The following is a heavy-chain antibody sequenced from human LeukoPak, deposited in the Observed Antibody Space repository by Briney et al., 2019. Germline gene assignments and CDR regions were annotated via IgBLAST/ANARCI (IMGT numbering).Heavy chain of an antibody. D-gene: IGHD3-3*01. V-gene: IGHV4-61*02. CDR1: GGSISSGSYY. CDR2: IYTSGST. Sequence: PSETLSLTCTVSGGSISSGSYYWSWIRQPAGKGLEWIGRIYTSGSTNYNPSLKSRVTISVDTSKNQFSLKLSSVTAADTAVYYCARGVPIITILGVGTPYYMDVWGKGTTVTVSS. J-gene: IGHJ6*03. CDR3: ARGVPIITILGVGTPYYMDV.